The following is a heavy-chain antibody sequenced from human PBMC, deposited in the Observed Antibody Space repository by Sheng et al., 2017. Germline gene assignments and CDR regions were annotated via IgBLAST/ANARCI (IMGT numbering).Heavy chain of an antibody. J-gene: IGHJ4*02. D-gene: IGHD3-10*01. CDR3: ARVPPPMVRGVIHEN. CDR1: GGSISSSSYY. V-gene: IGHV4-39*07. Sequence: QLQLQESGPGLVKPSETLSLTCTVSGGSISSSSYYWGWIRQPPGKGLEWIGSIYYSGSTYYNPSLKSRVTISVDTSKNQFSLKLSSVTAADTAVYYCARVPPPMVRGVIHENWGQGTLVTVSS. CDR2: IYYSGST.